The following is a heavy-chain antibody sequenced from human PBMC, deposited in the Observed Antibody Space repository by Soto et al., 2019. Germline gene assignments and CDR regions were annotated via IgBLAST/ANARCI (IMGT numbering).Heavy chain of an antibody. Sequence: QVQLVQSGAEVKKPGSSVKVSCKASGGTFSSYAISWVRQAPGQGLEWMGGIIPIFGTANYAQKFQGRVNITADESTSEAYREMSNLRSVDTAVYDCGRSRGIEEHSFDLWGQGTMVTVSS. V-gene: IGHV1-69*01. J-gene: IGHJ4*03. CDR2: IIPIFGTA. CDR1: GGTFSSYA. CDR3: GRSRGIEEHSFDL. D-gene: IGHD2-15*01.